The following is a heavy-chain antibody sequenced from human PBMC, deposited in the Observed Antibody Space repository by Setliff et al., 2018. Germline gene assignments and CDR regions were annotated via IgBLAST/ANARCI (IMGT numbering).Heavy chain of an antibody. V-gene: IGHV4-61*09. CDR3: ARTGTYRYFDY. Sequence: PSETLSLTCNVSGVSISSRTYYWSWIRHPAGKGLEWIGHIYTSWSPNYNPSLKSRVTISVDTAQNQFDLRLTSVTAADTAVYYCARTGTYRYFDYWGQGALVTVSS. CDR2: IYTSWSP. D-gene: IGHD1-1*01. CDR1: GVSISSRTYY. J-gene: IGHJ4*02.